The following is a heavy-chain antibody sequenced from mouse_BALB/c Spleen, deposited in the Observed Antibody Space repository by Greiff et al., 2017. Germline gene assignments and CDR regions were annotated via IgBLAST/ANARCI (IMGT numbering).Heavy chain of an antibody. CDR2: INPGSGGT. J-gene: IGHJ2*01. CDR1: GYAFTNYL. V-gene: IGHV1-54*01. D-gene: IGHD1-1*01. CDR3: ARSGGTTDY. Sequence: QVQLQQSGAELVRPGTSVKVSCKASGYAFTNYLIEWVKQRPGQGLEWIGVINPGSGGTNYNEKFKGKATLTADKSSSTAYMQLSSLTSDDSAVYFCARSGGTTDYWGQGTTLTVSS.